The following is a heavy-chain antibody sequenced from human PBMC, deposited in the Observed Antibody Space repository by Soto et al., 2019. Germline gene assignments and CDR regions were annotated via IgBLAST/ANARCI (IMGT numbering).Heavy chain of an antibody. D-gene: IGHD3-3*01. CDR1: GFTFSNAW. J-gene: IGHJ3*02. CDR3: TTAPSAYYDFWSGYAPNAFDI. Sequence: PGGSLRLSCAASGFTFSNAWMSWVRQAPGKGLEWVGRIKSKTDGGTTDYAAPVKGRFTISRDDSKSTLYLQMNSLKTEDTAVYYCTTAPSAYYDFWSGYAPNAFDIWGQGTMVTVSS. CDR2: IKSKTDGGTT. V-gene: IGHV3-15*01.